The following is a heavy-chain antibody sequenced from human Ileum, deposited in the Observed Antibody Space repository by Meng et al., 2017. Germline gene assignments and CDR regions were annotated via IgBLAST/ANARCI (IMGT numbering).Heavy chain of an antibody. CDR3: VRDGPNYFDQ. J-gene: IGHJ4*02. CDR2: INSDGTGT. V-gene: IGHV3-74*01. CDR1: GFTFSGYW. Sequence: EVQLVECGGGLVQPGGSLRPSCAASGFTFSGYWMHWFRQGTGKSLVWLSHINSDGTGTSYAESVRGRFTISRDNAKNTLYLQMNSLTVEDTAVYYCVRDGPNYFDQWGQGTLVTVSS.